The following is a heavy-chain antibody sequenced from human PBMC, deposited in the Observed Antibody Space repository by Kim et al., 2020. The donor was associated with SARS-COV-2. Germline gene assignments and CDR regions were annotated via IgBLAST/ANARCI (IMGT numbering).Heavy chain of an antibody. J-gene: IGHJ4*02. V-gene: IGHV1-46*01. D-gene: IGHD2-21*02. CDR3: ARDGYCGGYCPPDY. Sequence: EQNVQGRVTMTRDTSTSTVYMELSSLRSEDTAVYYCARDGYCGGYCPPDYWGQGTLVTVSS.